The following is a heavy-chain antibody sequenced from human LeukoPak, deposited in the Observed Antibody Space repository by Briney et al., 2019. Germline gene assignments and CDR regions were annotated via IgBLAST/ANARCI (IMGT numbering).Heavy chain of an antibody. CDR3: ARGRRLRNHIPFAFDI. CDR2: IIPIFGTA. J-gene: IGHJ3*02. Sequence: GSSVKVSCKASGGTFSSYAISWVRQAPGQGLEWMGGIIPIFGTANYAQKFQGRVTITADESTSTAYMELSSLRSEDTAVYYCARGRRLRNHIPFAFDIWGQGTMVTVSS. CDR1: GGTFSSYA. D-gene: IGHD2-2*02. V-gene: IGHV1-69*01.